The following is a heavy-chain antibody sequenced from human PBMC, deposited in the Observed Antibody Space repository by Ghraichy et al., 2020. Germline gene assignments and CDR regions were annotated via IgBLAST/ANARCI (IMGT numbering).Heavy chain of an antibody. D-gene: IGHD6-25*01. CDR1: GFTFSSYW. J-gene: IGHJ4*02. Sequence: LSLTCAASGFTFSSYWMSWVRQAPGKGLEWVANIKQDGSEKYYVDSVKGRFTISRDNAKNSLYLQMNSLRAEDTAVYYCARVQRTAAYYFDYWGQGTLVTVSS. V-gene: IGHV3-7*01. CDR3: ARVQRTAAYYFDY. CDR2: IKQDGSEK.